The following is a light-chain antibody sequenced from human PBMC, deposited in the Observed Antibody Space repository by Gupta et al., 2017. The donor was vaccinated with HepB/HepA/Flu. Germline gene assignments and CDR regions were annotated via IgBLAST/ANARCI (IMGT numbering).Light chain of an antibody. CDR3: CSYAGSSIEV. Sequence: QSALSQPASVSGSPGHSLTIPCTVFSSDVGTYYFVSWYQHHPGKAPNLMIYEVSKRPSGVSHRFSGSKSGNTASLTISGLQAEDEADYYCCSYAGSSIEVFGGGTKLTVL. V-gene: IGLV2-23*02. J-gene: IGLJ3*02. CDR1: SSDVGTYYF. CDR2: EVS.